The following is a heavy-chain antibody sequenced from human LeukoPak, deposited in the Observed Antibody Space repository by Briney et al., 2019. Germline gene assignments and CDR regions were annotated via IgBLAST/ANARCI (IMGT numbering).Heavy chain of an antibody. Sequence: SETLSLTCTVYGGSFSGYYWSWIRQPPGKGLEWIGEINHSGSTNYNPSLKSRVTISVDTSKNQFSLKLSSVTAADTAVYYCARLRVRGYGYGPWEGPTWLDYWGQGTLVTVSS. CDR3: ARLRVRGYGYGPWEGPTWLDY. CDR1: GGSFSGYY. V-gene: IGHV4-34*01. J-gene: IGHJ4*02. D-gene: IGHD5-18*01. CDR2: INHSGST.